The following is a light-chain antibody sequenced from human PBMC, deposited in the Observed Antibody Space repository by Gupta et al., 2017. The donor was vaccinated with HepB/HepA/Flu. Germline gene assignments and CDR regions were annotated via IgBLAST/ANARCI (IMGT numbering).Light chain of an antibody. J-gene: IGLJ3*02. V-gene: IGLV1-44*01. Sequence: QSLLPQPPSASGTPGQRVIITCSGGSSNIGKNTVTWYQQLPGTAPKLLIYSDNQRPSGVPDRFSGSRSGTSASLAISGLQSQDEADYYCAAWDDSLWVFGGGTKLTVL. CDR1: SSNIGKNT. CDR2: SDN. CDR3: AAWDDSLWV.